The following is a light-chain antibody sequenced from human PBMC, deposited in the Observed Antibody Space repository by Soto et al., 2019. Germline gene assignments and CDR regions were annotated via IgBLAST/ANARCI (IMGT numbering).Light chain of an antibody. CDR3: QQYNSYWT. V-gene: IGKV1-5*01. CDR2: DAS. J-gene: IGKJ1*01. Sequence: DIQMTQSPSTLSASVGDRVTITCRASRTISSRLAWYQQKPGKAPKLLIYDASSLESGVPSRFSGSGSGTEFTLTISSLQPDDFATYYCQQYNSYWTFGQGTKVETK. CDR1: RTISSR.